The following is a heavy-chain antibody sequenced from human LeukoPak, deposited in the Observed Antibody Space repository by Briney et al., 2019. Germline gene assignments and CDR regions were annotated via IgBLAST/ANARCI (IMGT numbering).Heavy chain of an antibody. CDR2: LSGSGDTT. J-gene: IGHJ5*02. Sequence: PGGSLRLSCTASGFTFSSYAMSWVRQAPGKGLEWVSSLSGSGDTTYYADSVKGRFTISRDNSKNTLYLQLNSLRSDDTAVYYCARVKVRLWPKYNWFDPWGQGTLVTVSS. V-gene: IGHV3-23*01. CDR3: ARVKVRLWPKYNWFDP. CDR1: GFTFSSYA. D-gene: IGHD2-21*01.